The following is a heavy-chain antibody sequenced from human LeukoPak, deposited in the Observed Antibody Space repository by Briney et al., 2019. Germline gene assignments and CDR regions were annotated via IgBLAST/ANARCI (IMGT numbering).Heavy chain of an antibody. CDR3: ARDVADNYYDSSGYFDY. D-gene: IGHD3-22*01. J-gene: IGHJ4*02. CDR1: GGSISSYY. Sequence: PSETLSLTCTVSGGSISSYYWGWIRQPPGKGLEWIGSIYYSGSTYYNPSLKSRVTISVDTSKNQFSLKLSSVTAADTAVYYCARDVADNYYDSSGYFDYWGQGTLVTVSS. CDR2: IYYSGST. V-gene: IGHV4-39*07.